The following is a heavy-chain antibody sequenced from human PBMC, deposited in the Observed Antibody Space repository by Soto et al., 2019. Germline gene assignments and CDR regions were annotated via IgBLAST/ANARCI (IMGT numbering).Heavy chain of an antibody. Sequence: EVQLVESGGGLVKPGGSLRLSCAASGFTFSSYSMNWVRQAPGKGLEWVSSISSSSSYIYYADSVKGRFTISRDNAKNPLYQRMNSLRADDTAVYKCARGYDYDSTGYYDYAFDIWGQGTMVVVSS. CDR3: ARGYDYDSTGYYDYAFDI. CDR1: GFTFSSYS. CDR2: ISSSSSYI. J-gene: IGHJ3*02. V-gene: IGHV3-21*01. D-gene: IGHD3-22*01.